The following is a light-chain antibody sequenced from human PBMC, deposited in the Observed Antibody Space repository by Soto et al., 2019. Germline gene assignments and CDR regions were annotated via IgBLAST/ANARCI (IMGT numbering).Light chain of an antibody. CDR1: GSDVGGYNY. CDR2: DVS. CDR3: CSYAGSRTFVL. J-gene: IGLJ2*01. Sequence: QSALTQPRSVSGSPGQSVTISCTGTGSDVGGYNYVSWYQQHPGRAPKLMIYDVSARPSGVPARFSDSKSGNTASLTISGLQAEDEADYFCCSYAGSRTFVLFGGGTKVTVL. V-gene: IGLV2-11*01.